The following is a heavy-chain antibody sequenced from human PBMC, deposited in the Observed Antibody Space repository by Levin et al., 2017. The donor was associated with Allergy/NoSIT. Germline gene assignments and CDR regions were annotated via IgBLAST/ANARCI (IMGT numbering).Heavy chain of an antibody. J-gene: IGHJ5*02. V-gene: IGHV4-59*01. Sequence: KPGGSLRLSCNVSGASISSFYWSWIRQSPGKGLEWIGHIYYIGTTDYNPSLKSRVTMSVDMSNNQFSLKLTSVTAADTAIYYCAREHYGSGSYGWFDPWGQGTLVTVSS. D-gene: IGHD3-10*01. CDR2: IYYIGTT. CDR1: GASISSFY. CDR3: AREHYGSGSYGWFDP.